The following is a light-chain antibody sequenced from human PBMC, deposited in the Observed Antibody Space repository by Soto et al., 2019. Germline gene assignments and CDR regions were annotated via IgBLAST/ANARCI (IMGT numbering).Light chain of an antibody. CDR3: FSYTTSSTLV. CDR2: GNS. V-gene: IGLV1-40*01. Sequence: QSVLTQPPSVSGAPGQRVTISCTGYNSNIGAGYDVHWYQQLPGTAPKLLIYGNSNRPSGVPDRFSASKSGTSASLAITGLQAEDEADYYCFSYTTSSTLVFGGGTKLTVL. CDR1: NSNIGAGYD. J-gene: IGLJ3*02.